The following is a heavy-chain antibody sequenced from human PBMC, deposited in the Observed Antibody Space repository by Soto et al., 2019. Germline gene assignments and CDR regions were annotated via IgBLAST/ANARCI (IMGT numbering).Heavy chain of an antibody. D-gene: IGHD6-6*01. CDR3: ARVRLAAHFDY. V-gene: IGHV3-11*01. CDR2: ISSSGSTI. J-gene: IGHJ4*02. Sequence: QVQLVESGGGLVKPGGSLRLSCAASGFTFSDYYMSWIRQAPGKGLSLVSYISSSGSTIYYADSVKGRFTISRDNTENSLNLQVNRLRVEDTAVYYCARVRLAAHFDYWGQGTLVTLSS. CDR1: GFTFSDYY.